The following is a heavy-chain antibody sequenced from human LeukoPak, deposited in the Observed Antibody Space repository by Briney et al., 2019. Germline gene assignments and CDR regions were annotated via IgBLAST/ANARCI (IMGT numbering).Heavy chain of an antibody. CDR1: GGSISSSSYY. CDR2: IYYSGST. Sequence: SETLSLTCTVSGGSISSSSYYWGWIRQPPGKGLEWIGSIYYSGSTYYNPSLKSRVTISVDTSKNQFSLKLSSVTAADTAVYYCARDPDNYYGSGNGYWGQGALVTVSS. V-gene: IGHV4-39*07. D-gene: IGHD3-10*01. J-gene: IGHJ4*02. CDR3: ARDPDNYYGSGNGY.